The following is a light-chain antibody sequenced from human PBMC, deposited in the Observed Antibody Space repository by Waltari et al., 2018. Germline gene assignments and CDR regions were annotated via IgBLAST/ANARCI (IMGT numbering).Light chain of an antibody. V-gene: IGLV2-14*03. J-gene: IGLJ2*01. Sequence: QSALTQPASVSGSPGQSITISCTGTSRDVGGYNYVSWYQPHPGKVPKLIIFDVRKPPSGVSNRFSGSKSGNTASLTVSGLQTEDEADYYCSSFTTSSTVVFGGGTKLTVL. CDR1: SRDVGGYNY. CDR3: SSFTTSSTVV. CDR2: DVR.